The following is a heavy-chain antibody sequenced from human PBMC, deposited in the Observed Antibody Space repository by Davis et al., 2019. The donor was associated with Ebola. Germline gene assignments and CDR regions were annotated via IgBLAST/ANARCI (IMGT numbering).Heavy chain of an antibody. J-gene: IGHJ3*02. CDR1: GYTFMNYA. Sequence: ASVKVSCKASGYTFMNYAIHWVRQAPGQRLEWMGWINTGNGNTKYSEEVQGRVTITRDTSASTAYMELSSLRSEDTAVYYCARSIWYNWNEPFDIWGQGTMVTVSS. CDR2: INTGNGNT. V-gene: IGHV1-3*04. D-gene: IGHD1-1*01. CDR3: ARSIWYNWNEPFDI.